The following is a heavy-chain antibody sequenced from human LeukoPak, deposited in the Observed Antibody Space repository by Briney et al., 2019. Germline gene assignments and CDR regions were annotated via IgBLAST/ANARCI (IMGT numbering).Heavy chain of an antibody. CDR1: GGSITSTNY. Sequence: SGTLSLTCGVSGGSITSTNYWTWVRPPPGKGLEWIGEVNLQGSTNYNPSLMGRVAISVDMSENHISLQLTSVTAADTAVYYCARYGGPYRPLDYSGQGTLVTVSS. D-gene: IGHD3-10*01. J-gene: IGHJ4*02. V-gene: IGHV4-4*02. CDR3: ARYGGPYRPLDY. CDR2: VNLQGST.